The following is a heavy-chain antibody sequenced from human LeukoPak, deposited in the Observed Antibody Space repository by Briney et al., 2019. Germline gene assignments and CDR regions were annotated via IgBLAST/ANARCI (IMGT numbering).Heavy chain of an antibody. V-gene: IGHV4-39*07. CDR2: IYTSGST. CDR3: ARDRGDGFDP. J-gene: IGHJ5*02. CDR1: GGSISSSSYY. Sequence: SETLSLTCTVSGGSISSSSYYWGWIRQPPGRGLEWIGRIYTSGSTNYNPSLKSRVTISVDTSKNQFSLKLSSVTAADTAVYYCARDRGDGFDPWGQGTLVTVSS. D-gene: IGHD3-10*01.